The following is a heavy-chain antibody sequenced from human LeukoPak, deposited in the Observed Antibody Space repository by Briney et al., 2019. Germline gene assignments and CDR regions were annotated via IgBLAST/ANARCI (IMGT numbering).Heavy chain of an antibody. V-gene: IGHV4-4*07. J-gene: IGHJ4*02. CDR3: ARGGQLWETFDY. CDR1: GGSISDHY. D-gene: IGHD3-16*01. Sequence: PSETLSLTCIVSGGSISDHYWSWIRQPAGKGLEWIGRIYSSGSTNYNPSLKSRVSMSVDTSENQFSLRLSSVTAADTAVYYCARGGQLWETFDYWGQGTLVTVP. CDR2: IYSSGST.